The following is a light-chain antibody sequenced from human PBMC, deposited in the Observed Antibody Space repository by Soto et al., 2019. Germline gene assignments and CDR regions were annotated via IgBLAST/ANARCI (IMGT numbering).Light chain of an antibody. V-gene: IGKV3-11*01. J-gene: IGKJ4*01. CDR1: QSVSDY. Sequence: EIVLTQSPATLSLSPGETATLTCRASQSVSDYIAWYQQKPGQAPRLLIYDTSNRATGVPARFSGSGSGTDFTLTISNLEPEHFAVYYCQQRTNWLTFGGGTKVEIK. CDR2: DTS. CDR3: QQRTNWLT.